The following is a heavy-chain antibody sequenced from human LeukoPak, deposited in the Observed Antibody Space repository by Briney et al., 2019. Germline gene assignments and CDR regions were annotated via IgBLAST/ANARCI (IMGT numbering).Heavy chain of an antibody. Sequence: GASVKVSCKASGGTFSSYAISWVRQAPGQGLEWMGRIIPILSIANYAQKFQGRVTITADKSTSTAYMELSSLRSEDTAAYYCARVGSAYYYDSSGGFDIWGQGTMVTVSS. D-gene: IGHD3-22*01. V-gene: IGHV1-69*04. CDR3: ARVGSAYYYDSSGGFDI. CDR2: IIPILSIA. CDR1: GGTFSSYA. J-gene: IGHJ3*02.